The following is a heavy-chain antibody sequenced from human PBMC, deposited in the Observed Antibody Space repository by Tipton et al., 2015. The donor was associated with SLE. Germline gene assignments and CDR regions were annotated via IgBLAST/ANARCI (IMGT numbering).Heavy chain of an antibody. J-gene: IGHJ3*02. CDR1: GFLFSTYW. CDR2: IKLDGSEK. Sequence: QLVQSGGTLVQPGGSLRLSCAASGFLFSTYWMSWVPQAPGKGLEWVASIKLDGSEKFHVDSVRGRFTISRDNAENSLYLQMNSLRAEDTAVYYCARDGYYGSGSYDAFDIWGQGTMVTGSS. CDR3: ARDGYYGSGSYDAFDI. V-gene: IGHV3-7*01. D-gene: IGHD3-10*01.